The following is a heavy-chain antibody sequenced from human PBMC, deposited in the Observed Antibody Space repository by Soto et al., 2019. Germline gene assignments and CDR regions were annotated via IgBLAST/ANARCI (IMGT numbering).Heavy chain of an antibody. CDR2: ISSSGSTI. J-gene: IGHJ4*02. CDR1: GFTFSSYE. V-gene: IGHV3-48*03. D-gene: IGHD3-10*01. CDR3: ARDHYRYYCSGSYYNYFDY. Sequence: GGSLRLSCAASGFTFSSYEMNWVRQAPGKGLEWVSYISSSGSTIYYADSVKGRFSISRDNAKKSLYLQMNSLRPEDKAVYYCARDHYRYYCSGSYYNYFDYWGQGTLVTVSS.